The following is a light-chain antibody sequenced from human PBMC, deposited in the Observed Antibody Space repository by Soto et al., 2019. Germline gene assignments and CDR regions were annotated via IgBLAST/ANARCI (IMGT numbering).Light chain of an antibody. CDR2: GAS. Sequence: EIVLTQAPGTLSLSPVERASLSCMASQTFSNSFLSWFQQIPGQAPRLLIYGASMRATGIPDRFSGSGSGTDFTLTISRLEPEDFAVYYCQLYGRSPRTFGQGTKVDI. J-gene: IGKJ1*01. CDR1: QTFSNSF. CDR3: QLYGRSPRT. V-gene: IGKV3-20*01.